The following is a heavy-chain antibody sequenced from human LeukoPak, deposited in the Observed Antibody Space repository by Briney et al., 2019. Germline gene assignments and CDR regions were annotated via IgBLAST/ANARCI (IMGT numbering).Heavy chain of an antibody. D-gene: IGHD3-10*01. V-gene: IGHV1-2*02. Sequence: DSVTLSCKASGYTFTGYYMHWVRQAPGQGLEWMGWINPNSGGTNYAQKLQGRVTMTRDTSISTAYMEVGRLGSDDTAVYYCARSDYYGSGSYGFDRWGQGTLVTVSS. CDR2: INPNSGGT. CDR1: GYTFTGYY. J-gene: IGHJ5*02. CDR3: ARSDYYGSGSYGFDR.